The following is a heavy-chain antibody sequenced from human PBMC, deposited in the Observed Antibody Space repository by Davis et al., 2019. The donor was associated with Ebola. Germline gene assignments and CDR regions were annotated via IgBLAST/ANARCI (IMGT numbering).Heavy chain of an antibody. V-gene: IGHV5-51*01. Sequence: GESLKISCKGSGYSFTSYWIGRVRQMPGKGLEWMGVIYPDDSDTRYSPSFQGQVTISADKSISTAYLQWSSLKASDTAMYYCARLSVRGAIYYDYWGQVTLVTVSS. CDR1: GYSFTSYW. D-gene: IGHD3-10*02. CDR2: IYPDDSDT. J-gene: IGHJ4*02. CDR3: ARLSVRGAIYYDY.